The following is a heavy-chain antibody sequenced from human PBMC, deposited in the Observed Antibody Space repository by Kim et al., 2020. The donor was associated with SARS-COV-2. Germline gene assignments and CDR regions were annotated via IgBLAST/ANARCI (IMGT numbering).Heavy chain of an antibody. D-gene: IGHD3-3*01. CDR3: ARGSGYYND. V-gene: IGHV4-4*07. CDR2: GST. Sequence: GSTNYNPALKSRVTMSVETSKNQFSLKLSSVTAADTAVYYCARGSGYYNDWGQGTLVTVSS. J-gene: IGHJ4*02.